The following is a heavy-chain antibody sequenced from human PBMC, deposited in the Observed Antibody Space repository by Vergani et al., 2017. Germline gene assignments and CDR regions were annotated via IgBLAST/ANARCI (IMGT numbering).Heavy chain of an antibody. J-gene: IGHJ4*02. CDR3: ATIGYRRWGYYFDY. CDR1: GFTFNQYG. D-gene: IGHD2-2*02. CDR2: TWYDGNNK. Sequence: QVQLVESGGGVVQPGRSLRLSCAASGFTFNQYGMHWVRQAPGKGLEWVAVTWYDGNNKQYADSVKGRFTISRDNSKSTMYLQMNSLRDEDTGVYYCATIGYRRWGYYFDYWGQGILVTVSS. V-gene: IGHV3-33*01.